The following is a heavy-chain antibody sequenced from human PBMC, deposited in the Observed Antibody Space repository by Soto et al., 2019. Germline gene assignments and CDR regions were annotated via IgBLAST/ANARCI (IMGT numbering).Heavy chain of an antibody. CDR1: GGSISSGGYS. Sequence: QLQLQESGSGLVKPSQTLSLTCAVSGGSISSGGYSWSWIRQPPGKGLEWIGYIYDSGATNYNPSLKSRVTFFIDKSKTEFALELNPVTAADTTVYCWARGLGEYAYHKSGMDGSGHGTMVTVSS. V-gene: IGHV4-30-2*01. CDR2: IYDSGAT. CDR3: ARGLGEYAYHKSGMDG. D-gene: IGHD3-16*01. J-gene: IGHJ6*02.